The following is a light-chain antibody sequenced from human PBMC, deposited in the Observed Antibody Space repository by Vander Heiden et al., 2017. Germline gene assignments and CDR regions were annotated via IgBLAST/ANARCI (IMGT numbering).Light chain of an antibody. CDR2: EVT. CDR1: SSDVGGYNY. Sequence: QSALTQPASVSGSPGQSITISCTGTSSDVGGYNYVSWYQQHPGKAPKLMIYEVTNWPSGVSNRFSGSKSGNTASLTISGLQAEDEADYYCGSYTSNTTPWVFGGGTKLTVL. CDR3: GSYTSNTTPWV. J-gene: IGLJ3*02. V-gene: IGLV2-14*01.